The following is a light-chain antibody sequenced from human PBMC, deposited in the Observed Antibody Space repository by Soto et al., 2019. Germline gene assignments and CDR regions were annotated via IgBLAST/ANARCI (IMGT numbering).Light chain of an antibody. CDR2: EVT. CDR3: SSYTRTTTFVV. CDR1: SNDVGNYNF. J-gene: IGLJ3*02. V-gene: IGLV2-14*02. Sequence: QSVLTQPASVSGSPGQSITISCTGTSNDVGNYNFVSWYQQHPGKAPKLIIYEVTKRPSGISNRFSGSKSGNTASLTISGLQADDEADYYCSSYTRTTTFVVFGGGTKLTVL.